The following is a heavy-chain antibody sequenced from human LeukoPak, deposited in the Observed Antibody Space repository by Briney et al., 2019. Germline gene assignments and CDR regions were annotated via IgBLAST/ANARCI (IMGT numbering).Heavy chain of an antibody. Sequence: GGSLRLSCAASGITVSSSFMSWVRQVPGKGLEWVSINYAAGATYTADSVTGRFTISRDTSKNMLNLEMNSLRPEDTAVYFCARVGIYRPGSSYFDHWGQGTLVAVSS. CDR2: NYAAGAT. D-gene: IGHD3-10*01. CDR3: ARVGIYRPGSSYFDH. J-gene: IGHJ4*02. CDR1: GITVSSSF. V-gene: IGHV3-66*01.